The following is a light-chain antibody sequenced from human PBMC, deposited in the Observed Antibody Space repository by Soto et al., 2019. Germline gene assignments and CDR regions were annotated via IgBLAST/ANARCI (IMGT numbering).Light chain of an antibody. CDR2: GAS. J-gene: IGKJ5*01. CDR3: QQYDKWFSIT. V-gene: IGKV3-15*01. Sequence: EIVMTQSPATLSVSPGEGVILSCRASKSVSSNLAWYQQKPGQAPRLLIYGASTRATGIPARFSGSGSGTEFTLTISRLEPEDFAVYYCQQYDKWFSITFGQGTRLEI. CDR1: KSVSSN.